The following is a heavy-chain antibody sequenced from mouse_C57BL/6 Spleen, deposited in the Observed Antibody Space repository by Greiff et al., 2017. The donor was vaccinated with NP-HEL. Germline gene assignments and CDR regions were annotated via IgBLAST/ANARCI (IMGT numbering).Heavy chain of an antibody. D-gene: IGHD2-4*01. CDR1: GYAFSSSW. CDR2: IYPGDGDT. Sequence: VKLQESGPELVKPGASVKISCKASGYAFSSSWMNWVKQRPGKGLEWIGRIYPGDGDTNYNGKFKGKATLTADKSSSTAYMQLSSLTSEDSAVYFCANYDYDDGGFAYWGQGTLVTVSA. J-gene: IGHJ3*01. V-gene: IGHV1-82*01. CDR3: ANYDYDDGGFAY.